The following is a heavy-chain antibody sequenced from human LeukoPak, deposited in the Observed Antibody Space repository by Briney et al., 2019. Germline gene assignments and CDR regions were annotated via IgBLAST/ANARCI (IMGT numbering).Heavy chain of an antibody. V-gene: IGHV4-38-2*02. CDR3: ASSPDSSSWYGGVDY. CDR1: GYTISSGYY. J-gene: IGHJ4*02. Sequence: PSETLSLTCTVSGYTISSGYYWGWIRQPPGKGLEWIGSIYHSGSTYYNPSLKSRVTISVDTSKNQFSLKLSSVTAADTAVYYCASSPDSSSWYGGVDYWGQGTLVTVSS. D-gene: IGHD6-13*01. CDR2: IYHSGST.